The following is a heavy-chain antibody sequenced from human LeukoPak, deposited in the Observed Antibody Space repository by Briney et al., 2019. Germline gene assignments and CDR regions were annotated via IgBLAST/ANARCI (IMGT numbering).Heavy chain of an antibody. CDR2: IKPNSGGT. CDR1: RYTSTSYL. CDR3: AKAIAGSGRSDY. D-gene: IGHD3-10*01. Sequence: ASVTVSSTASRYTSTSYLIHWVGQAPGQGGGWMGWIKPNSGGTNYAQKFQGRVTMTRATSISTAYMEVRRLRSDDTAVYYCAKAIAGSGRSDYWGQGTLVTVSS. J-gene: IGHJ4*02. V-gene: IGHV1-2*02.